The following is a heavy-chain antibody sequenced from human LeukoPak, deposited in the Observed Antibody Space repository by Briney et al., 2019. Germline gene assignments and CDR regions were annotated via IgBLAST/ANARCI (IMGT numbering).Heavy chain of an antibody. V-gene: IGHV3-23*01. CDR2: ISGSGGST. CDR3: TSDQAGGSGY. CDR1: GFTFSSYG. D-gene: IGHD2-15*01. Sequence: GGSLRLSCAASGFTFSSYGMSWVRQAPGKGLEWVSAISGSGGSTYYADSVKGRFTISRDNSKNTAYLQMNSLKTEDTAVYYCTSDQAGGSGYWGQGTLVTVSS. J-gene: IGHJ4*02.